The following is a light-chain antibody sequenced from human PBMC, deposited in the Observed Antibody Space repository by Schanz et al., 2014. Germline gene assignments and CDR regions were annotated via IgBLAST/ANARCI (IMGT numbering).Light chain of an antibody. V-gene: IGLV2-11*01. J-gene: IGLJ3*02. CDR1: SSDVGGYNY. CDR3: CSYAGSYTLV. Sequence: QSALTQPAAVSGSPGQSLTISCTGTSSDVGGYNYVSWYQQHPGKAPKLIIYDVSKRPSGVPDRFSGSKSGITASLTISGLQAVDEAEYYCCSYAGSYTLVFGGGTKLTVL. CDR2: DVS.